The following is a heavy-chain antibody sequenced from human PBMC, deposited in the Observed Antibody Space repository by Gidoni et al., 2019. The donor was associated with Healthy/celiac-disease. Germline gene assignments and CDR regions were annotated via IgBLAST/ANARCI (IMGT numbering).Heavy chain of an antibody. Sequence: EVQLVESGGGLVQPGGSLRLSCAASGFTFSSYSMNWVRQAPGKGLEWVSYTSSRSSTIYYADSVKGRFPISRDNAKNSLYLQMNSLRAEDTAVYYCARGIGGDIVVVPGPIRNYYYYGMDVWGQGTTVTVSS. D-gene: IGHD2-2*01. CDR2: TSSRSSTI. V-gene: IGHV3-48*01. CDR3: ARGIGGDIVVVPGPIRNYYYYGMDV. J-gene: IGHJ6*02. CDR1: GFTFSSYS.